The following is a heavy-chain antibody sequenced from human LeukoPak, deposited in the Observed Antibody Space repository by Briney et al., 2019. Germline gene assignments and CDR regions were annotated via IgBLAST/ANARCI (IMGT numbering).Heavy chain of an antibody. CDR2: IRKKAYGGTT. CDR1: GINFGDSA. V-gene: IGHV3-49*03. J-gene: IGHJ4*02. Sequence: PGGSLRLSCTASGINFGDSAMNWFRQAPGKGLEWVGFIRKKAYGGTTEYAASVKGRFSISRDDSKSIAYLQMNSLKVEDTAIYYCNRGDSNGYPRGYWGQGTLVTVSS. CDR3: NRGDSNGYPRGY. D-gene: IGHD3-22*01.